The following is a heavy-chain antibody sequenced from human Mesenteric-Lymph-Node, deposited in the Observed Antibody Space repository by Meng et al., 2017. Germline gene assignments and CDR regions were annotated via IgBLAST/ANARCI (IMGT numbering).Heavy chain of an antibody. CDR3: ARHHHSPTFDY. D-gene: IGHD1-14*01. J-gene: IGHJ4*02. Sequence: QWHLQCSGHGRVKPSYTLPLTCTCSGGSISSISYYWAWIRQPPGEGLEWIGSVVYSGTTYYTSSLKSRVSISVDTSKNQFSLKLSSVTAADTAVYYCARHHHSPTFDYWGQGTLVTVSS. CDR2: VVYSGTT. V-gene: IGHV4-39*01. CDR1: GGSISSISYY.